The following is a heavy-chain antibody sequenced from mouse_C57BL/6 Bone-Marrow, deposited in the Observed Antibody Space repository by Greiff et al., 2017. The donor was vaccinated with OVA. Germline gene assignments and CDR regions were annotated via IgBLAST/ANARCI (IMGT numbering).Heavy chain of an antibody. J-gene: IGHJ3*01. CDR3: ARWYDYDRFAY. V-gene: IGHV1-64*01. D-gene: IGHD2-4*01. Sequence: QVQLQQPVAELVKPGASVKLSCKASGYTFASYWMHWVKQRPGQGLEWIGMIHPNSGSTNYNEKFKSKATLTVDKSSSTAYMQLSSLTSEDSAVYYCARWYDYDRFAYWGQGTLVTVSA. CDR2: IHPNSGST. CDR1: GYTFASYW.